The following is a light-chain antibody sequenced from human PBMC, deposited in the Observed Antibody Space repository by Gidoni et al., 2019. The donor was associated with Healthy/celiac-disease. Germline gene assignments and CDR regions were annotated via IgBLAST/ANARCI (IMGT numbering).Light chain of an antibody. Sequence: DIQMTQSPSTLSASVGDRVTITCRASQSISSWLAWYQQKPGKAPKLLIYDASSLESGVPSRFGGSGSGTEFTLTISSLQHDDFATYYCQQYNSYRTFGQGTKVEIK. CDR1: QSISSW. J-gene: IGKJ1*01. V-gene: IGKV1-5*01. CDR3: QQYNSYRT. CDR2: DAS.